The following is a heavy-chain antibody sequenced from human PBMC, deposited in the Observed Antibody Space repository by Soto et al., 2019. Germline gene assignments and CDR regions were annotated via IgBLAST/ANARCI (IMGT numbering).Heavy chain of an antibody. J-gene: IGHJ4*02. V-gene: IGHV4-31*03. CDR3: ARTTFYNIFTAYYSLFDY. D-gene: IGHD3-9*01. CDR1: GGSISSGGYY. CDR2: ISDSGNT. Sequence: QVQLQESGPGLVKPSQTLTLTCTVSGGSISSGGYYWSWIRQHPGKGLEWIGHISDSGNTYYNPALKSRVTISVDTSKNRFSLNLSAVTAAATAVYYCARTTFYNIFTAYYSLFDYWGQGTLVTVSS.